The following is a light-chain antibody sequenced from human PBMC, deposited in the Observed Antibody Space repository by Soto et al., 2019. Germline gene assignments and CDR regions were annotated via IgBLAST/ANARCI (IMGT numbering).Light chain of an antibody. CDR1: SSNIGNNY. Sequence: QSALAQPPSVSAAPGQNVTISCSGTSSNIGNNYVSWYQHLPGTASRILIYDNYKRPSGIPDRFSGFKSGTSATLGITGLQTGDEADYYCGTWDTSLRVFYVFGSGTKVTVL. V-gene: IGLV1-51*01. CDR2: DNY. J-gene: IGLJ1*01. CDR3: GTWDTSLRVFYV.